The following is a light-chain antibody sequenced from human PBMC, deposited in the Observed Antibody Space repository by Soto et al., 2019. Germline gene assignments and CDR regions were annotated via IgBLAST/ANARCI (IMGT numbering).Light chain of an antibody. CDR3: QQRSNWRLYT. CDR1: QSVSSY. Sequence: EIVLTQSPATLSLSPGERATLSCRASQSVSSYLAWYQQKPGQAPRLLIYDASNRATGIPARFSGSGSGTDFTFTISSLEPEDFAVYYCQQRSNWRLYTFGQGTKLEIK. J-gene: IGKJ2*01. CDR2: DAS. V-gene: IGKV3-11*01.